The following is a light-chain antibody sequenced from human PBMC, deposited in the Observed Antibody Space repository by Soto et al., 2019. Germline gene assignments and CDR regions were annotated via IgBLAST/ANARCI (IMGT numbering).Light chain of an antibody. CDR2: EVT. J-gene: IGLJ2*01. Sequence: QSVLTQPASVSGSPGQSIIISCTGTSSDVGSYNFVSWYQQHPGKAPKLMIYEVTKWPSGVSNRFFGSKSGNTASLTISGLQAEDEADYYCCSYAGGSTVVFGGGTKLTVL. V-gene: IGLV2-23*02. CDR3: CSYAGGSTVV. CDR1: SSDVGSYNF.